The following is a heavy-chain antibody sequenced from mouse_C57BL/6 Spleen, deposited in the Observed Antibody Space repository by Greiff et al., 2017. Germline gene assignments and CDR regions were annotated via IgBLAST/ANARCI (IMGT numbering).Heavy chain of an antibody. V-gene: IGHV3-6*01. J-gene: IGHJ2*01. D-gene: IGHD1-1*01. CDR3: ARGAVVAPFDY. CDR1: GYSITSGYY. CDR2: ISYDGSN. Sequence: EVQLVESGPGLVKPSQSLSLTCSVTGYSITSGYYWNWIRQFPGNKLEWMGYISYDGSNNYNPSLKNRISITRDTSKNQFFLKLNSVTTEDTATYCCARGAVVAPFDYWGQGTTLTVSS.